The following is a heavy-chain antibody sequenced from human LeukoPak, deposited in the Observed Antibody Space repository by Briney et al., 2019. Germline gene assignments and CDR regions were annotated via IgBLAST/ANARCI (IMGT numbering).Heavy chain of an antibody. V-gene: IGHV3-21*01. CDR3: ARDRGYCSGGSCSRGGTPMDV. CDR2: ISSSSSYI. J-gene: IGHJ6*03. CDR1: GFTFSSYS. Sequence: GGSLRLSCAASGFTFSSYSMNWVRQAPGKGLEWVSSISSSSSYIYYADSVKGRFTISRDNAKNSLYLQMNSLRAEDTAVYYCARDRGYCSGGSCSRGGTPMDVWGKGTTVTISS. D-gene: IGHD2-15*01.